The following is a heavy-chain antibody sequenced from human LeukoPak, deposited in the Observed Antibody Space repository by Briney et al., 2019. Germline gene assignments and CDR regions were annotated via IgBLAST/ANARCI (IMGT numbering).Heavy chain of an antibody. CDR3: ARPRGDYGMDV. Sequence: GGSLRLSCEASGFSFKDYWMSWVRQGPGKGLEWMGIIYPGDSDTRYSPSFQGQVTISADKSISTAYLQWSSLKASDTAMYYCARPRGDYGMDVWGQGTTVTVSS. V-gene: IGHV5-51*01. CDR1: GFSFKDYW. D-gene: IGHD1-26*01. CDR2: IYPGDSDT. J-gene: IGHJ6*02.